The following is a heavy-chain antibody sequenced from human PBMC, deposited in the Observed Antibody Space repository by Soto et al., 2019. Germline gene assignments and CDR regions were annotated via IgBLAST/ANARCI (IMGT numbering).Heavy chain of an antibody. J-gene: IGHJ5*02. CDR3: ARNHIVLVPAAISPEFRFDP. CDR1: GYSFTSYW. V-gene: IGHV5-51*01. D-gene: IGHD2-2*02. CDR2: IYPGDSDT. Sequence: PGESLKISCKGSGYSFTSYWIGWVRQMPGKGLEWMGIIYPGDSDTRYSPSFQGQVTISADKSISTAYLQWSSLRSEDTAVYYCARNHIVLVPAAISPEFRFDPWGQGTLVTVSS.